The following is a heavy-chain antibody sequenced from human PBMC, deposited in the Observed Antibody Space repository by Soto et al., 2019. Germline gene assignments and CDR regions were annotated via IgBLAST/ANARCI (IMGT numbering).Heavy chain of an antibody. CDR3: ARGGYCSGSSCYPHMLY. V-gene: IGHV3-21*01. J-gene: IGHJ4*02. CDR1: RFTYGHYS. Sequence: PGGSLRLSCAASRFTYGHYSTKWVRQAPGKGLEWVSSICGGNSYIYQADSVRGRFTISRDNAKNSLFLQVSSLRTEDTAVFCCARGGYCSGSSCYPHMLYWGQGTLVTVSS. D-gene: IGHD2-15*01. CDR2: ICGGNSYI.